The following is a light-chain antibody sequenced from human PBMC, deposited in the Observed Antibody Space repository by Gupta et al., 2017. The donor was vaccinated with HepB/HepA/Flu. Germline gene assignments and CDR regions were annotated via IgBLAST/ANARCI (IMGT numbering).Light chain of an antibody. Sequence: QSALTQPASVSGSPGQSITVSCTGASSDIGGFYYVSWYQQHPGNAPKLIIYDVNNQPSGVSSRFSGSKSGNTASLTISGLQAEDEAHYYCCSWTNTNTWVFGGGTKLTVL. CDR1: SSDIGGFYY. V-gene: IGLV2-14*03. CDR2: DVN. J-gene: IGLJ3*02. CDR3: CSWTNTNTWV.